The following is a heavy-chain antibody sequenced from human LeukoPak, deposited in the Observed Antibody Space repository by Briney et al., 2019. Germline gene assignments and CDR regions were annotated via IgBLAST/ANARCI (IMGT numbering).Heavy chain of an antibody. CDR3: ARVLRGYDILTGYSAIDY. CDR1: GFTFSSYW. CDR2: IKQDGSEK. V-gene: IGHV3-7*03. Sequence: GGSLRLSCAASGFTFSSYWMSWVREAPGKGLEWVANIKQDGSEKYYVDSVKGRFTISRDNAKNSLYLQMNSLSAEDTAVYYCARVLRGYDILTGYSAIDYWGQGTLVTVSS. J-gene: IGHJ4*02. D-gene: IGHD3-9*01.